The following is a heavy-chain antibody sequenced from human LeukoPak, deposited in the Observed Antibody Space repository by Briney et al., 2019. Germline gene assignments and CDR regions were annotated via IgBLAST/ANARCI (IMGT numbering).Heavy chain of an antibody. V-gene: IGHV3-30-3*01. D-gene: IGHD6-13*01. Sequence: GGSLRLSCAASGFTFSSYAMHWVRQAPGKGLEWVAVISYDGSNKYYADSVKGRFTISRDNSKNTLYLQTNSLRAEDTAVYYCARDWTGQQLVRAYFDYWGQGTLVTVSS. CDR2: ISYDGSNK. CDR3: ARDWTGQQLVRAYFDY. CDR1: GFTFSSYA. J-gene: IGHJ4*02.